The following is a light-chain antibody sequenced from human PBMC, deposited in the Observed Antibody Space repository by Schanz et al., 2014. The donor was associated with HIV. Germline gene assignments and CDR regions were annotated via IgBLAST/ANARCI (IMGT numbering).Light chain of an antibody. CDR2: DVT. J-gene: IGLJ1*01. V-gene: IGLV2-14*03. CDR3: NSYSHSNTYV. Sequence: QSALTQKGEGKGDKGQSITISSRGVRGDVGDHNYVSWYQQQPGKAPKLLLYDVTYRPSGISRRFSGSKSGNTASLTISGLQPEDEADYYCNSYSHSNTYVFGSGTKLTVL. CDR1: RGDVGDHNY.